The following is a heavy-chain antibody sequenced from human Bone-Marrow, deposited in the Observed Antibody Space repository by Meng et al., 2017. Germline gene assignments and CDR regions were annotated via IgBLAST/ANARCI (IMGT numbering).Heavy chain of an antibody. Sequence: QGKLVQSAVELKRPGASVKVSCKASGYTVTSYDINWLRPATGQGLEWMGWMNPNSGKTGYAQKFQGRVTMTRNTSISTAYMELSSLRSEDTAVYYCARSGIQLWLYYWGQGTLVTVSS. J-gene: IGHJ4*02. CDR3: ARSGIQLWLYY. D-gene: IGHD5-18*01. CDR1: GYTVTSYD. CDR2: MNPNSGKT. V-gene: IGHV1-8*01.